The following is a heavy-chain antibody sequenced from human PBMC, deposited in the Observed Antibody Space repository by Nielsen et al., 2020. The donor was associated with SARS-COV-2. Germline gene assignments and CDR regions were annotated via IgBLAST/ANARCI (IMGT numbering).Heavy chain of an antibody. CDR1: GFTFSSYS. CDR2: ISSSSSYI. Sequence: GGSLRLSCAASGFTFSSYSMNWVRQAPGKGLEWVSSISSSSSYIYYADSVKDRFTISRDNAKNSLYLQMNSLRAEDTAVYYCARDVEVEAVAGTYYYGMDVWGQGTTVTVSS. CDR3: ARDVEVEAVAGTYYYGMDV. J-gene: IGHJ6*02. V-gene: IGHV3-21*01. D-gene: IGHD6-19*01.